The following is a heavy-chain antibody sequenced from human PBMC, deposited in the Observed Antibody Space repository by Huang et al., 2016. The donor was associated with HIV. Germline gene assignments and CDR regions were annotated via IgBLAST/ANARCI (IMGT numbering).Heavy chain of an antibody. CDR2: IRYDGSKK. V-gene: IGHV3-30*02. D-gene: IGHD3-22*01. CDR1: GFIFSRFG. Sequence: QVLLVESGGGVVQPGGSRRLSCAASGFIFSRFGMHWVRQDPGKGLEWVAFIRYDGSKKFYPESVKGRFTISRDNSKNILYLQMDSLRPEDTAVYYCAKDLVGYYYDSTVAFDYWGQGTLVTVSS. J-gene: IGHJ4*02. CDR3: AKDLVGYYYDSTVAFDY.